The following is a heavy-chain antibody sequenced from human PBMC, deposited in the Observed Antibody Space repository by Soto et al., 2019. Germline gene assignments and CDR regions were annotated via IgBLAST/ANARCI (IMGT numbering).Heavy chain of an antibody. CDR1: GGSFSGYY. Sequence: SETLSLTCAVYGGSFSGYYWSWIRQPPGKGLEWIGEINHSGSTNYNPSLKSRVTISVDTSKNQFSLKLSSVTAADTAVYYCARGVRYFDWSVYYYYYMDVWGKGTTVTVS. CDR3: ARGVRYFDWSVYYYYYMDV. D-gene: IGHD3-9*01. V-gene: IGHV4-34*01. CDR2: INHSGST. J-gene: IGHJ6*03.